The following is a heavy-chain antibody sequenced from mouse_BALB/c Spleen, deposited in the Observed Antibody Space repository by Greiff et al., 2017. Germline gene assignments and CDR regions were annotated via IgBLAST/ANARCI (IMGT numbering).Heavy chain of an antibody. V-gene: IGHV1-5*01. D-gene: IGHD2-4*01. CDR3: THFYYDYDRLLFDY. J-gene: IGHJ2*01. CDR1: GYTFTSYW. Sequence: EVKLLESGTVLARPGASVKMSCKASGYTFTSYWMHWVKQRPGQGLEWIGAIYPGNSDTSYNQKFKGKAKLTAVTSTSTAYMELSSLTNEDSAVYYCTHFYYDYDRLLFDYWGQGTTLTVSS. CDR2: IYPGNSDT.